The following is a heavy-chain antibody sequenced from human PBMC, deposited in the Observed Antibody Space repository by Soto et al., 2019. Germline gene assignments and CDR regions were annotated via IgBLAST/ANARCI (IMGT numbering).Heavy chain of an antibody. Sequence: PSETLSLTCTVSGGSISTGGYYWNWIRQHPGKGLEWIGYFYYSGSTYYNPSLKSRVSMSVDTSKNQFSLKLRSVSADDTAVYFCARVSFFRGFDWLFAFDSWGQGALVTVSS. V-gene: IGHV4-31*03. D-gene: IGHD3-9*01. CDR2: FYYSGST. J-gene: IGHJ4*02. CDR1: GGSISTGGYY. CDR3: ARVSFFRGFDWLFAFDS.